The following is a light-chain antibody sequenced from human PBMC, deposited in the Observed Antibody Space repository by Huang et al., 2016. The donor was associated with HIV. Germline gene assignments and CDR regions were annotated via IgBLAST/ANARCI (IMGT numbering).Light chain of an antibody. CDR2: GAS. J-gene: IGKJ4*01. CDR1: QSVSGK. CDR3: QQYDRWPPLT. Sequence: EIVMTQSPATLSVSPGERATLSCRASQSVSGKLAWYQQKPGQAPRLLIYGASTRVPGIPDRFSGSGSGTEVTLTISSLQSEDFAVYYCQQYDRWPPLTFGGGTKVDIK. V-gene: IGKV3-15*01.